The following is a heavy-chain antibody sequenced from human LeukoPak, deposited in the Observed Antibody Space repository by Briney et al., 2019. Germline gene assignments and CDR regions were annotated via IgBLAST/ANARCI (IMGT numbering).Heavy chain of an antibody. D-gene: IGHD1-20*01. V-gene: IGHV3-48*03. J-gene: IGHJ6*03. CDR1: GFTFSSYE. Sequence: PGGSLRLSCAASGFTFSSYEMNWVRQAPGKGLEWVSYISTSGTTIYYADSVRGRFTISRDNAKNSLCLQMNSLRAEDTAVYYCARDSPITGSFYYYMDVWGKGTTVTVSS. CDR3: ARDSPITGSFYYYMDV. CDR2: ISTSGTTI.